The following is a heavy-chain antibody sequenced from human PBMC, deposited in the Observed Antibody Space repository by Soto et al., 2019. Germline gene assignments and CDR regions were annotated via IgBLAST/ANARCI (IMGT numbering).Heavy chain of an antibody. J-gene: IGHJ6*02. Sequence: PGGSLRLSCAASGFTFSSYDMHWVRQATGKGLEWVSAIGTAGDTYYPGSVKGRFTISRENAKNSLYLQMNSLRAEDTAVYYCARTAMFGEPLDVWGQGTTVTVSS. CDR1: GFTFSSYD. D-gene: IGHD3-10*02. CDR2: IGTAGDT. V-gene: IGHV3-13*01. CDR3: ARTAMFGEPLDV.